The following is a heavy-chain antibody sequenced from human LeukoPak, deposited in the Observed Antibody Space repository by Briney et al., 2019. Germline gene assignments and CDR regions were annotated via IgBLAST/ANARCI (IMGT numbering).Heavy chain of an antibody. J-gene: IGHJ6*03. CDR2: ISYDGSNK. CDR3: ARAQIDCSSTSCSSIYYYYYMDV. CDR1: GFTFSSYA. D-gene: IGHD2-2*01. V-gene: IGHV3-30-3*01. Sequence: GGSLRLSCAASGFTFSSYAMHWVRQAPGKGLEWVAVISYDGSNKYYADSVKGRFTISRDNSKNTLYLQMNSLRAEDTAVYYCARAQIDCSSTSCSSIYYYYYMDVWGKGTTVTVSS.